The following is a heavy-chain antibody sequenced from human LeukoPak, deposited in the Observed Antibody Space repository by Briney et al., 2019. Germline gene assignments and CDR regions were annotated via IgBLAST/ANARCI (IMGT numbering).Heavy chain of an antibody. J-gene: IGHJ5*02. CDR3: ARTPYSSGWYYWFDP. V-gene: IGHV4-39*01. CDR1: GGSVSNGSYY. D-gene: IGHD6-19*01. Sequence: SETLSLTCTVSGGSVSNGSYYWSWIRQPPGKGLEWIGSIYYSGSTYCKPSLKSRVTISVDTSKSQFSLKLSSVTAADTAVYFCARTPYSSGWYYWFDPWGQGTRVTVSS. CDR2: IYYSGST.